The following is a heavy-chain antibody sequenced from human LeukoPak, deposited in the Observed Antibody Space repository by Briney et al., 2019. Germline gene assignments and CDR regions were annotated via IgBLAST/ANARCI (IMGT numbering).Heavy chain of an antibody. CDR2: ISYDGSNK. CDR3: AKARAQGSASSDY. J-gene: IGHJ4*02. Sequence: GGSLRLSCVASGFSFSSYGLHWVRQAPGKGLEWVAVISYDGSNKYYADSVKGRFTISRDNSKNTLYLQMNSPRAEDTALYYCAKARAQGSASSDYWGQGTLVTVSS. CDR1: GFSFSSYG. V-gene: IGHV3-30*18.